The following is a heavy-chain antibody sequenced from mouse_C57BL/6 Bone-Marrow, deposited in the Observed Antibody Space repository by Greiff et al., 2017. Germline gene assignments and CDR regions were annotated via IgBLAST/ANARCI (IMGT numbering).Heavy chain of an antibody. J-gene: IGHJ1*03. CDR2: ISYDGSN. D-gene: IGHD2-12*01. CDR3: ARDSPTIPYWYFDV. V-gene: IGHV3-6*01. Sequence: ESGPGLVKPSQSLSLTCSVTGYSITSGYYWNWIRQFPGNQLELMGYISYDGSNNYNPSLKNRISITRDTSKNEFFQKLNSVTTEDTATDYCARDSPTIPYWYFDVWGTGTTVTVSS. CDR1: GYSITSGYY.